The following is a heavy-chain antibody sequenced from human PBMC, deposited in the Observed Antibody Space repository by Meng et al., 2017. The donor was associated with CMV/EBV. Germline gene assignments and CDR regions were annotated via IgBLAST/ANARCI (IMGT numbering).Heavy chain of an antibody. D-gene: IGHD6-19*01. CDR1: GDSVSSNSAA. CDR3: ARGIAVAGTRFDY. Sequence: GDSVSSNSAAWNWIRQTPSRGLEWLGRTYYRSKWYDDYAVAVKSRITINPDTSKNQFSLQLNSVTPEDTAVYYCARGIAVAGTRFDYWGQGTLVTVSS. V-gene: IGHV6-1*01. CDR2: TYYRSKWYD. J-gene: IGHJ4*02.